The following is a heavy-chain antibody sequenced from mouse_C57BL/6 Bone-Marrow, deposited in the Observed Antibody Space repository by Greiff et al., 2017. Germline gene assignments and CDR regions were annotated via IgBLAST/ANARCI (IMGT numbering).Heavy chain of an antibody. D-gene: IGHD1-1*01. V-gene: IGHV1-76*01. CDR3: ARYYYGSHDD. CDR1: GYTFTDYY. CDR2: IYPGSGNT. Sequence: QVQLKESGAELVRPGASVKLSCKASGYTFTDYYINWVKQRPGQGLEWIARIYPGSGNTYYNEKFKGQATLTAEQSSSTAYMQLSSLTSEDAAVYFCARYYYGSHDDWGQGTTLTVSS. J-gene: IGHJ2*01.